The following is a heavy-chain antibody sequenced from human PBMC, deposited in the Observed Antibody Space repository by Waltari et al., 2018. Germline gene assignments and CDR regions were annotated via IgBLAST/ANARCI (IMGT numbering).Heavy chain of an antibody. CDR3: ARRGTRDWFDP. Sequence: EVQLVQSGAEVKKPGESLRITCKAPGYSFTRYWITWVRQRPGKGLEWMGRIDPSDSYTNYSPSFQGHVTISADKSISTAYLQWSSLKASDTAMYYCARRGTRDWFDPWGQGTLVTVSS. CDR2: IDPSDSYT. CDR1: GYSFTRYW. J-gene: IGHJ5*02. V-gene: IGHV5-10-1*03.